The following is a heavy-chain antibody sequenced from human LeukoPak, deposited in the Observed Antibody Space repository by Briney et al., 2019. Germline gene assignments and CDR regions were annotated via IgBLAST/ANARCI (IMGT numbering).Heavy chain of an antibody. J-gene: IGHJ4*02. D-gene: IGHD1-14*01. CDR2: ISAYNGNT. V-gene: IGHV1-18*01. Sequence: WASVKVSCKASGYTFTSYGISWVRQAPGQGLEWMGWISAYNGNTNYAQKLQGRVSMTTDTSTSTAYMELRSLRSDDTAVYYCAAQNRYFDYWGQGTLVAVSS. CDR3: AAQNRYFDY. CDR1: GYTFTSYG.